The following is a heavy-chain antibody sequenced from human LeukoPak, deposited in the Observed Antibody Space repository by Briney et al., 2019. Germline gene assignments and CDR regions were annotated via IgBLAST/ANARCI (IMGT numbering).Heavy chain of an antibody. V-gene: IGHV1-69*13. D-gene: IGHD6-13*01. Sequence: SVKVSCKASGGTFSSYAISWVRQAPGQGLEWMGGIIPIFGTANYAQKFQGRVTITADESTSTAYMGLSSLRSEDTAVYYCARGSAAAGQNYYYYYYMDVWGKGTTVTVSS. CDR3: ARGSAAAGQNYYYYYYMDV. J-gene: IGHJ6*03. CDR1: GGTFSSYA. CDR2: IIPIFGTA.